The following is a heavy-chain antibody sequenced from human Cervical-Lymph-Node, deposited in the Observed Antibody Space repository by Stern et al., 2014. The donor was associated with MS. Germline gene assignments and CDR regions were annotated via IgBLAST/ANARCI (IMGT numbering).Heavy chain of an antibody. J-gene: IGHJ4*02. Sequence: VQLQESGPGVAKPSQTLSLTCTVSGGSISTDGYYWTWIRQHPGKGLEWIGYIYYSGSTYYNPSLKSRVTMSLDTSKNQFSLNLSSVTAADTAIYYCARDDRGSSWYRFDFWGQGTLVTVSS. V-gene: IGHV4-31*03. CDR1: GGSISTDGYY. CDR2: IYYSGST. CDR3: ARDDRGSSWYRFDF. D-gene: IGHD6-13*01.